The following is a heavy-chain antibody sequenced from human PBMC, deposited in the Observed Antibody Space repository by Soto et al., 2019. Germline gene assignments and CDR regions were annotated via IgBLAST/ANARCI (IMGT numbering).Heavy chain of an antibody. D-gene: IGHD3-22*01. CDR2: INPSGGST. V-gene: IGHV1-46*01. CDR1: GYTFTSYY. CDR3: ARDRDTYYYDSSGYAY. Sequence: ASVKVSCKASGYTFTSYYMHWVRQAPGQGLEWMGIINPSGGSTSYAQKFQGRVTMTRDTSTSTVYMELSSLRFEDTAVYYCARDRDTYYYDSSGYAYWGQGTLVTVSS. J-gene: IGHJ4*02.